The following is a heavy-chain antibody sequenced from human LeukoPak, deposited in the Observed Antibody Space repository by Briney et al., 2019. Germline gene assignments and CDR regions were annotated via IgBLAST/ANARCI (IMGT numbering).Heavy chain of an antibody. V-gene: IGHV3-23*01. CDR1: GFTFSSYI. D-gene: IGHD3-22*01. CDR2: IKGSAEAT. J-gene: IGHJ4*02. CDR3: ARDHVSSGYPTSDH. Sequence: PGGSLRLSCEASGFTFSSYIMTWVRQAPGKGLEWVSTIKGSAEATLYADSVKHRFTISRDNPKNTLYLQMNSLRADDTALYLCARDHVSSGYPTSDHWGQGTLVTVSS.